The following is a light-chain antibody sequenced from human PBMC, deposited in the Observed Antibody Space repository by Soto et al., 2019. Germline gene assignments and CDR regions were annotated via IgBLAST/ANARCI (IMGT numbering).Light chain of an antibody. J-gene: IGKJ1*01. Sequence: EIVMTQSPATLSVSPGERATLSCRASQSVSSNLAWYQQKPGQAPRLLIYGASTRATGIPARFSGSGSGTDFTLIISRLEPEDFAVYYCHHYGRSPWSFGQGTKVDIK. CDR2: GAS. CDR3: HHYGRSPWS. V-gene: IGKV3-15*01. CDR1: QSVSSN.